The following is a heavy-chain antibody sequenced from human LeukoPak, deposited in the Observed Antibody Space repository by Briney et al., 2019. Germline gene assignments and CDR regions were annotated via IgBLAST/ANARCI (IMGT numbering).Heavy chain of an antibody. CDR3: AREMATTLIDY. V-gene: IGHV3-48*04. Sequence: PGGSLRLSCAASGFTFNYYSMNWVRQAPGKGLEWVSYISSSGSTIYYADSVKGRFTISRDNAKNSLYLQMNSLRAEDTAVYYCAREMATTLIDYWGQGTLVTVSS. CDR2: ISSSGSTI. J-gene: IGHJ4*02. CDR1: GFTFNYYS. D-gene: IGHD5-24*01.